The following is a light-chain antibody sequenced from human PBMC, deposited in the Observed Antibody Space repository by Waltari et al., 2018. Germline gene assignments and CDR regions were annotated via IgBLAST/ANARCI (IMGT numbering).Light chain of an antibody. Sequence: NFMLTQPHSVSESPGKTVTISCTRSSGTIASNYVQWYQHRPGSAPTTVIYEYNERPSGVSARFSGSIASSSHSASHTTSGLKTEDEADYFCQSYDSSNQGVFGGGTKLTVL. CDR2: EYN. CDR1: SGTIASNY. V-gene: IGLV6-57*04. J-gene: IGLJ3*02. CDR3: QSYDSSNQGV.